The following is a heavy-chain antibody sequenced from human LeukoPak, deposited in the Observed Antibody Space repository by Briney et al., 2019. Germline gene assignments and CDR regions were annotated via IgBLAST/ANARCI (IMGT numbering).Heavy chain of an antibody. J-gene: IGHJ4*02. V-gene: IGHV3-23*01. D-gene: IGHD3-22*01. CDR2: ISGSGGST. Sequence: GGTLRLSCAASGFTFSSYGMSWVRQAPGKGLEWVSTISGSGGSTYYADSVYYADSVKGRFTISRDNSKNTLYLQMNSLRAEDTAVYYCAKRPYYYDSSGYYQDFDYWGQGTLVTVSS. CDR3: AKRPYYYDSSGYYQDFDY. CDR1: GFTFSSYG.